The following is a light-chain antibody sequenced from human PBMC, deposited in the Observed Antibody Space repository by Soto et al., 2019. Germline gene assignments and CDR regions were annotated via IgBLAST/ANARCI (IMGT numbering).Light chain of an antibody. CDR2: GAS. CDR1: QSVSSN. CDR3: QQYHNWPPLT. J-gene: IGKJ4*01. Sequence: EIVMTQSPATLSVSPGERATLSCRASQSVSSNLAWYQKKPGQAPRLLIYGASTRATGIPARFSGSGSGTEFTLTSSSRQSEDVAVYYCQQYHNWPPLTFGGGTKVEIK. V-gene: IGKV3-15*01.